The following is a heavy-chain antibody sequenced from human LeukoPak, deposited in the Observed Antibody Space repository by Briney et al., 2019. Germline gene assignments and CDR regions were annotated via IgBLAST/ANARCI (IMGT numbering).Heavy chain of an antibody. V-gene: IGHV3-66*01. CDR1: GFTFSSNY. CDR2: IYSGGSA. J-gene: IGHJ4*02. Sequence: GGSLRLSCAASGFTFSSNYMSWVRQAPGKGLEWVSVIYSGGSAYYADSVEGRFTISRDNSKNTLYLQMNSLRAEDTAVYYCARGRYDSSGYSYYFDYWGQGTLVTVSS. CDR3: ARGRYDSSGYSYYFDY. D-gene: IGHD3-22*01.